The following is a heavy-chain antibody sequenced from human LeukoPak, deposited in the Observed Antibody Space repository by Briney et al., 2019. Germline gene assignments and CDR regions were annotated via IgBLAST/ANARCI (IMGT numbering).Heavy chain of an antibody. CDR3: ARHPPGATFGFGLFDY. Sequence: SETLSLTCTVSSGSISGSSYYWGWIRQPPGKGLEWIGSIYYSGSTYYNPSLKSRVTISVDTSKNQFSLKLTSVTAADTAVYYCARHPPGATFGFGLFDYWGQGTLITVSS. CDR1: SGSISGSSYY. V-gene: IGHV4-39*01. D-gene: IGHD1-26*01. CDR2: IYYSGST. J-gene: IGHJ4*02.